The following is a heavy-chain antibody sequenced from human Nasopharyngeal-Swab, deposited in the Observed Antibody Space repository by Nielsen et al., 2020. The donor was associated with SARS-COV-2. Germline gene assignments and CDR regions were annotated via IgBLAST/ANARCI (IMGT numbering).Heavy chain of an antibody. J-gene: IGHJ5*02. Sequence: SETLSLTCTVSGGSISSSSYYWGWIRQPPGKGLEWIGSIYYSGSTYYNPSLKSRVTISVDKSKNQFSLKLSSVTAADTAVYYCARALPHSGTDSSVLESNWFDPWGQGTLVTVSS. CDR3: ARALPHSGTDSSVLESNWFDP. CDR2: IYYSGST. CDR1: GGSISSSSYY. D-gene: IGHD1-14*01. V-gene: IGHV4-39*07.